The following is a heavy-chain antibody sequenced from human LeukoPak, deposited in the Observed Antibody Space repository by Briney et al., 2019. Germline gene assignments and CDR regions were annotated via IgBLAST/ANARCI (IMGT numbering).Heavy chain of an antibody. CDR2: IYYSGST. CDR3: ARGGYCSGGSCHKYYYGMDV. J-gene: IGHJ6*02. CDR1: GGSISSYY. D-gene: IGHD2-15*01. V-gene: IGHV4-59*01. Sequence: SETLSLTCTVSGGSISSYYWSWIRQPPGKGLEWIGYIYYSGSTNYNPSLKSRVTISVDTSKNQFSLKLSSVTAADTAVYYCARGGYCSGGSCHKYYYGMDVWGQGTTVTVSS.